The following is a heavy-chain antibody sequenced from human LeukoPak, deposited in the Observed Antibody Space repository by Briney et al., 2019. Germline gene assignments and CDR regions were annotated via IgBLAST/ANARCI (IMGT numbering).Heavy chain of an antibody. D-gene: IGHD5-12*01. V-gene: IGHV3-30*04. Sequence: GGSLRLSCAASGFTFSSYAMHWVRQAPGKGREGGADISYDRSNKYYAKSVKGRFTIARDNYKNTLYLQMNTLRADDTAVYYCARDVEPYSGYDHYYYCGMDVWGQGTTVTVSS. CDR3: ARDVEPYSGYDHYYYCGMDV. J-gene: IGHJ6*02. CDR1: GFTFSSYA. CDR2: ISYDRSNK.